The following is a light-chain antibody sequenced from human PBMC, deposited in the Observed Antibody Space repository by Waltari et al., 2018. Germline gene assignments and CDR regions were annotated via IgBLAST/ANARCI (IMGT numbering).Light chain of an antibody. CDR3: ATWDDSLSRPV. CDR2: GNN. J-gene: IGLJ2*01. Sequence: QSVLTQPPSASGTPGQRVTMSCSGGSFNVGSKYVWWYQHLPGTAPKLLTYGNNPRPPGVPDRFSASKSGTSASLAISGLRSEDEADYYCATWDDSLSRPVFGGGTRLTVL. CDR1: SFNVGSKY. V-gene: IGLV1-47*01.